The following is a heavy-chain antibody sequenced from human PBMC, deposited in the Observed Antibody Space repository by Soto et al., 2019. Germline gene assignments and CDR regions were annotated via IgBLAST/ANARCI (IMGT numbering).Heavy chain of an antibody. J-gene: IGHJ4*02. D-gene: IGHD3-22*01. CDR2: ISYDGSNK. V-gene: IGHV3-30-3*01. Sequence: PGWSLRLACASSGFTFISYAMHWVRQAPGKGLEWVAVISYDGSNKYYADSVKGRFTISRDNSKNTLYLQMNSLRAEDTAVYYCARDPISDIRYYDSSGILDYWGQGTLVTVSS. CDR3: ARDPISDIRYYDSSGILDY. CDR1: GFTFISYA.